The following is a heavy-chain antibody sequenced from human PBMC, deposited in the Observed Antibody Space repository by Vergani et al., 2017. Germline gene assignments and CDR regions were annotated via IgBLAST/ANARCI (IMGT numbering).Heavy chain of an antibody. V-gene: IGHV4-61*01. CDR1: GGSVSSGSYY. CDR3: ARARATVTTRHHIRRGYYYYGMDV. CDR2: IYYSGST. Sequence: QVQLQESGPGLVKPSETLSLTCTVSGGSVSSGSYYWSWIRQPPGKGLEWIGYIYYSGSTNYNPSLKSRVTISVDTSKNQFSLKLSSVTAADTAVYYCARARATVTTRHHIRRGYYYYGMDVWGQGTTVTVSS. J-gene: IGHJ6*02. D-gene: IGHD4-11*01.